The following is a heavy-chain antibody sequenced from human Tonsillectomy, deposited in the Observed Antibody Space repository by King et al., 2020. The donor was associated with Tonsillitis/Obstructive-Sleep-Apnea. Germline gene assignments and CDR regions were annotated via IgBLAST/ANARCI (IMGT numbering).Heavy chain of an antibody. J-gene: IGHJ4*02. D-gene: IGHD2-2*01. CDR3: SKARTDKIPAAMGY. CDR2: ISGSGSST. Sequence: VQLVESGGGLVQSGGSLRLSCAASGFTFSSYALSWVRQAPGRGLEWVSGISGSGSSTYYADSVKGRFTGSRDNSKNTLYLQMNSLRVAETAVYYVSKARTDKIPAAMGYWGQGTLVTVSS. CDR1: GFTFSSYA. V-gene: IGHV3-23*04.